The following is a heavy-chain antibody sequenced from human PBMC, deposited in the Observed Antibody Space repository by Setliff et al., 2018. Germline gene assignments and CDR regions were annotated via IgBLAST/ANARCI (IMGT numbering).Heavy chain of an antibody. V-gene: IGHV5-51*01. CDR1: GYSFANSW. Sequence: GESLKISCKGSGYSFANSWIAWVRQTPGKGLEWMGIIHPADYDTRYSPSLQGQVTFSADRSISTAHLQWDSLKASDTAMYYCARGYDSGGWNYWGQGTLVTVSS. CDR3: ARGYDSGGWNY. CDR2: IHPADYDT. D-gene: IGHD3-22*01. J-gene: IGHJ4*02.